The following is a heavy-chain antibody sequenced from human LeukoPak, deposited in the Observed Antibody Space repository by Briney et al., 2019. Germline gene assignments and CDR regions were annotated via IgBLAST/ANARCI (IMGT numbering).Heavy chain of an antibody. J-gene: IGHJ6*03. V-gene: IGHV4-59*11. CDR3: ASYSSWSSSSGFYYYYYMDV. CDR2: IHFGGST. CDR1: GDYINSHY. D-gene: IGHD6-6*01. Sequence: SETLSLTCSVSGDYINSHYWTWIRQSSGRGLEWLGYIHFGGSTKYNPSLKSPVTISIDTSRTQFSLRVYSVTAADTAVYYCASYSSWSSSSGFYYYYYMDVWGKGTTVTVSS.